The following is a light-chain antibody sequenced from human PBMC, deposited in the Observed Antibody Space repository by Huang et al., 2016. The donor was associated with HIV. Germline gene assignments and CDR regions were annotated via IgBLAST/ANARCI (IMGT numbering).Light chain of an antibody. J-gene: IGKJ2*01. CDR1: QNVSSNY. CDR3: QQYGSSPYT. CDR2: GAS. Sequence: EIVLTQSQGTLSLSAGERATLSCRASQNVSSNYLAWYQEKPGQAPRLLSYGASSRATDIPDRFSDSWSGTDFTLTISGLEPEDFAVYFCQQYGSSPYTFAQGTKLEIK. V-gene: IGKV3-20*01.